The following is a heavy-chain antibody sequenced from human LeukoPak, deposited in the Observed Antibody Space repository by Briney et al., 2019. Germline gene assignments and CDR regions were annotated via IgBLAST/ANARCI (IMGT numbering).Heavy chain of an antibody. Sequence: ASVTVSCKASGYTFTSYDINWVRQATGQGLEWMGWMNPSSGNTGYAQKFQGRVTMTRNTSISTAYMELSSLRSEDTAVYYCARATIEYSSSSGGYYFDYWGQGTLVTVSS. CDR1: GYTFTSYD. V-gene: IGHV1-8*01. CDR2: MNPSSGNT. CDR3: ARATIEYSSSSGGYYFDY. J-gene: IGHJ4*02. D-gene: IGHD6-6*01.